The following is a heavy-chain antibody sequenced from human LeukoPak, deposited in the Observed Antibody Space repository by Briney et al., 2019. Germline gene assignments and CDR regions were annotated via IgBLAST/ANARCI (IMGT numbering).Heavy chain of an antibody. CDR1: GYSFIKYD. CDR2: INTNTGNP. J-gene: IGHJ4*02. D-gene: IGHD3-10*01. V-gene: IGHV7-4-1*02. CDR3: ARNNADGEGRFSY. Sequence: GASVKVSCKASGYSFIKYDMNWVRQAPGQGLEWMGWINTNTGNPTYAQGFTGRFAFSLDTSVSTAYLQISSLKAEDTAVYYCARNNADGEGRFSYWGQGTLVTVPS.